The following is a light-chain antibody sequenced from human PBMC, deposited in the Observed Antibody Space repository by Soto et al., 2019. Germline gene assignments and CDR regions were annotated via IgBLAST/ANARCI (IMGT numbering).Light chain of an antibody. Sequence: DIQMTQSPSSLSASVGDRVTITCRASQSIGNHLNWYQQKPGKAPELLIYAASNLQSGVPSRFSGRGSGTDFTLTVNSLQPEDCATYYCQQSHSSPITFGQGTRLEIK. CDR3: QQSHSSPIT. CDR2: AAS. CDR1: QSIGNH. V-gene: IGKV1-39*01. J-gene: IGKJ5*01.